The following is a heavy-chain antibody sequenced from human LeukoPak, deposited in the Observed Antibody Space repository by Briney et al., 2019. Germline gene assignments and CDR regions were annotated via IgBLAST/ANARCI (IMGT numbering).Heavy chain of an antibody. D-gene: IGHD6-13*01. J-gene: IGHJ5*02. CDR3: ARLPRPPISIAAAGTNNWFDP. Sequence: SETLSLTCTVSGGSITSGSYYWSWIRQPAGKGLEWIGRIYTSGSTNYNPSLKSRVTISVDTSKNQFSLKLSSVTAADTAVYYCARLPRPPISIAAAGTNNWFDPWGQGTLATVSS. CDR2: IYTSGST. CDR1: GGSITSGSYY. V-gene: IGHV4-61*02.